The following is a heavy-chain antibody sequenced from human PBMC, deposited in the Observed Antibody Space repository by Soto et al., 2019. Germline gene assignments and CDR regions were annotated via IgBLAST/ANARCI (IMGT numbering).Heavy chain of an antibody. CDR3: ARHASPYSSIPKDYYYMDV. Sequence: GASVKVSCKASGGTFSSYTISWVRQAPGQGLEWMGRIIPILGIANYAQKFQGRVTITADKSTSTAYMELSSLRSEDTAVYYCARHASPYSSIPKDYYYMDVWGKGTTVTVSS. CDR2: IIPILGIA. D-gene: IGHD4-4*01. J-gene: IGHJ6*03. V-gene: IGHV1-69*02. CDR1: GGTFSSYT.